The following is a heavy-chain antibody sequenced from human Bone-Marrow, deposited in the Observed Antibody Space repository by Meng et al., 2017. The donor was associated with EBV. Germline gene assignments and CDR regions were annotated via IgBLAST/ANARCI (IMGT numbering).Heavy chain of an antibody. CDR2: IYWDDDK. CDR3: AHIIAARPFDY. D-gene: IGHD6-6*01. CDR1: GFSLSTRGVG. Sequence: QIRLQEAGPTLGKPHQTFTLTCTFSGFSLSTRGVGVGWIRQPPEKALEWLALIYWDDDKRYSPSLKSRLTITKDTSKNQVVLTMTNMDPVDAATYYCAHIIAARPFDYWGQGTLVTVSS. V-gene: IGHV2-5*02. J-gene: IGHJ4*02.